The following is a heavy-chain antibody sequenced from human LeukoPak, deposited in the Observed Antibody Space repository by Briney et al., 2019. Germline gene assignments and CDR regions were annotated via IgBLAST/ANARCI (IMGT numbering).Heavy chain of an antibody. CDR1: GGSFSGYY. D-gene: IGHD5-18*01. Sequence: PSETLSLTCAVYGGSFSGYYWSWIRQPPGKGLEWIGEINHSGSTNYNPSLKSRVTISVDTSKNQFSLKLSSVTAADTAVYYCARGGTWIQLWLPTSYYFDYWGQGTLVTVSS. CDR2: INHSGST. V-gene: IGHV4-34*01. CDR3: ARGGTWIQLWLPTSYYFDY. J-gene: IGHJ4*02.